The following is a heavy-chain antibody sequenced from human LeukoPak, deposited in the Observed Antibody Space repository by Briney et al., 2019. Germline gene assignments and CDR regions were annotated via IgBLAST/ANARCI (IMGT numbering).Heavy chain of an antibody. CDR2: IYYTGNT. CDR3: SRQTGSGLFILP. J-gene: IGHJ4*02. Sequence: SETLSLTCTVSGVSISSSYSYWGWIRQPPGMGLEWIGSIYYTGNTYYNASLKSQVSISIDTSKNQFSLKLTSVTAADTAVYYCSRQTGSGLFILPGGQGTLVTVSS. V-gene: IGHV4-39*01. D-gene: IGHD3/OR15-3a*01. CDR1: GVSISSSYSY.